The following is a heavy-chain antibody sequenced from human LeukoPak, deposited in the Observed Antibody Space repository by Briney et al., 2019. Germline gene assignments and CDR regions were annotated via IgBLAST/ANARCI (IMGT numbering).Heavy chain of an antibody. V-gene: IGHV6-1*01. Sequence: SQTLSLNCAISGDSGSFNLAALNWIRHSPSRRLEWLGRTYYRSKWYNDYAVSVKSRITINPDTSKNQFSLQLNSVTPEDTAVYYCAREVKAVGDFDYWGQGTLVTVSS. CDR1: GDSGSFNLAA. D-gene: IGHD4-11*01. J-gene: IGHJ4*02. CDR2: TYYRSKWYN. CDR3: AREVKAVGDFDY.